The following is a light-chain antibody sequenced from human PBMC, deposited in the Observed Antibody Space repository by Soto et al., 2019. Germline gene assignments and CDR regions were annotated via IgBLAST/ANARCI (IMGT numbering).Light chain of an antibody. V-gene: IGKV1-5*01. CDR2: DAS. CDR3: QQYNSYSWT. CDR1: QSISSW. Sequence: DIQMTQSPSTLSASVGDRVTITCRASQSISSWLAWYQQKPGKAPKLLIYDASSLESGVPSRFSGSGSGTDFTLTISSLQPDDFATYYCQQYNSYSWTFGQGTKVDIK. J-gene: IGKJ1*01.